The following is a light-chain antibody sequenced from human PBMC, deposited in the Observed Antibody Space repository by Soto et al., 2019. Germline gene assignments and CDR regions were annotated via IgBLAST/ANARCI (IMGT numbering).Light chain of an antibody. V-gene: IGKV1-5*01. CDR2: DAS. CDR3: QQYNSYSWT. CDR1: QSISSW. Sequence: DIQMTQSPSTLSASVGDRVTITCRASQSISSWLAWYQQKPGKAPKLLIYDASSLESGVPSRFSGSGSGTDFTLTISSLQPDDFATYYCQQYNSYSWTFGQGTKVDIK. J-gene: IGKJ1*01.